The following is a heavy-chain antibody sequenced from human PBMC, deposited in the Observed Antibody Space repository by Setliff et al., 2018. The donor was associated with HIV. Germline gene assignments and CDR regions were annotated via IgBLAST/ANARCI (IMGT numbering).Heavy chain of an antibody. J-gene: IGHJ4*02. Sequence: SETLSLTCSVSGYSITNGYYWVWIRQPPGKGLEWIGGIFYTGSAHYNPSLKSRVTISVDTSKNQFSLKLSSVTAADTAVYYCARAGNWNRSFDYWGQGTLVTVSS. V-gene: IGHV4-38-2*02. CDR2: IFYTGSA. CDR3: ARAGNWNRSFDY. CDR1: GYSITNGYY. D-gene: IGHD1-1*01.